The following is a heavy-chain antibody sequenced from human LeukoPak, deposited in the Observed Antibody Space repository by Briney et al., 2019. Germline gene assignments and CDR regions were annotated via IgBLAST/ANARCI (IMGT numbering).Heavy chain of an antibody. CDR3: ARWVSHGFDV. Sequence: SETLSLTCTVSGGSISSSYWGWIRQPAGKGLEWIGRIYISGTTNYNPSLKSRVTMSVDTSKNQFSLKVTSVTAADTAVYYCARWVSHGFDVWGQGTMVTVSS. J-gene: IGHJ3*01. V-gene: IGHV4-4*07. CDR2: IYISGTT. CDR1: GGSISSSY.